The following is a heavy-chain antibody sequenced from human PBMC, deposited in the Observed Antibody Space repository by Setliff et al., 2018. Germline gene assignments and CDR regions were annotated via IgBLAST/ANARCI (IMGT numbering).Heavy chain of an antibody. CDR1: GFTFRGYY. J-gene: IGHJ4*01. V-gene: IGHV3-11*04. CDR3: ARGGNNWNDLDY. CDR2: IGGSGNNI. Sequence: GGSLRLSCAAPGFTFRGYYMQGVRQAPGKGRGWVSYIGGSGNNIHYGDSVKGRFTISRDNAKNPPYLQMNNLRVEDTALYYSARGGNNWNDLDYWGHGTLVTVSS. D-gene: IGHD1-20*01.